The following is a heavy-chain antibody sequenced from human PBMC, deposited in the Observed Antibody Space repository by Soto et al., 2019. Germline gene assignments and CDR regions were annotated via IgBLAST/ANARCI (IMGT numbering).Heavy chain of an antibody. D-gene: IGHD5-12*01. CDR3: AKDVSNPGGDIVDAVDY. V-gene: IGHV3-23*01. CDR2: ISGSGGST. CDR1: GFTFSSYA. J-gene: IGHJ4*02. Sequence: QPGGSLRLSCAASGFTFSSYAMSWVRQAPGKGLEWVSAISGSGGSTYYADSVKGRFTISRDNYKNTLYLQMNSLRAEDTDVYYCAKDVSNPGGDIVDAVDYWGQGNLVTVSS.